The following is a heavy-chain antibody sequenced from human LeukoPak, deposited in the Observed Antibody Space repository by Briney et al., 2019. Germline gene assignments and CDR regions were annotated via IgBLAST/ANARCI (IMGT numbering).Heavy chain of an antibody. CDR2: MNPNSGNT. CDR3: ARLYDSSGYYSHSLDY. CDR1: GYTFTSYD. D-gene: IGHD3-22*01. J-gene: IGHJ4*02. Sequence: ASVKVSCKASGYTFTSYDINWVRQATGQGLEWMGWMNPNSGNTGYAQKFQGRVTMTRNTSISTAYMELRSLRSDDTAVYYCARLYDSSGYYSHSLDYWGQGTLVTVSS. V-gene: IGHV1-8*01.